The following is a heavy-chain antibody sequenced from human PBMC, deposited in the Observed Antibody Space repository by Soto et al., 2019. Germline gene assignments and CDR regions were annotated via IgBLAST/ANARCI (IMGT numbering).Heavy chain of an antibody. V-gene: IGHV3-9*01. Sequence: EMQVVESGGGLIQPGRSLRLSCAASGFTFDDYAMHWVRQPPGKGLEWVAGISWNSGSIGYADSVKGRFTISRDKAKNSLYFQMNSLRGEDTALYYCAKDRGYMSFYSGMDVWGQGTTVTVSS. J-gene: IGHJ6*02. D-gene: IGHD6-13*01. CDR3: AKDRGYMSFYSGMDV. CDR2: ISWNSGSI. CDR1: GFTFDDYA.